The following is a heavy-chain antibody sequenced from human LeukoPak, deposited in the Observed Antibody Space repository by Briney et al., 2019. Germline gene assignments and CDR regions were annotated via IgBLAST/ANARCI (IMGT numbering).Heavy chain of an antibody. J-gene: IGHJ6*02. Sequence: ASVKVSCKASGYTFTGYYMHWVRQAPGQGLEWMGWINPNSGGTNYAQKFQGWVTMTRDTSISTAYMELSRLRSDDTAVYYCARESIAAALPAYYYGMDVWGQGTTVTVSS. CDR2: INPNSGGT. V-gene: IGHV1-2*04. CDR1: GYTFTGYY. D-gene: IGHD6-13*01. CDR3: ARESIAAALPAYYYGMDV.